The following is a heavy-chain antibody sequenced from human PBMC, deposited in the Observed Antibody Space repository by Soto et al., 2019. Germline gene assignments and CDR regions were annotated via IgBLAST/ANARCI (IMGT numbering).Heavy chain of an antibody. D-gene: IGHD2-2*01. Sequence: QVQLQESGPGLVKPSETLSLTCTVSGGSISSYYWSWIRQPPGKGLEWIGYIYYSGSTNYNPSLKSRVTISVDTSKNQFSLKLSSVTAADTAVYYCARERYCSSTSCPGGWFDPWGQGTLVTVSS. V-gene: IGHV4-59*01. CDR2: IYYSGST. CDR3: ARERYCSSTSCPGGWFDP. CDR1: GGSISSYY. J-gene: IGHJ5*02.